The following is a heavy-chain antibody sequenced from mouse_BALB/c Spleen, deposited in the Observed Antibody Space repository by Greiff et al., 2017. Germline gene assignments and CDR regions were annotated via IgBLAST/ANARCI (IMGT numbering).Heavy chain of an antibody. CDR3: NAYGNSRVDY. D-gene: IGHD2-10*02. J-gene: IGHJ2*01. V-gene: IGHV14-4*02. CDR2: IDPENGDT. CDR1: GFNIKDYY. Sequence: VQLKQSGAELVRSGASVKLSCTASGFNIKDYYMHWVKQRPEQGLEWIGWIDPENGDTEYAPKFQGKATMTADTSSNTAYLQLSSLTSEDTAVYYCNAYGNSRVDYWGQGTTLTVSS.